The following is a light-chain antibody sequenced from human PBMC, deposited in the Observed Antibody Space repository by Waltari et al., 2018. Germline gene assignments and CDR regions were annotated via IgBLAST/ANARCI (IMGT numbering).Light chain of an antibody. Sequence: QTVVTQEPSLTVSPGGTVTLTCASSTGAVTSGYYPNWFQQKPGQAPRALIYTTSNKYSCTPARFSGSLLGGKAALTLSGVQPEDEAEYYCLLYYGGAMVFGGGTKLTVL. V-gene: IGLV7-43*01. CDR1: TGAVTSGYY. CDR2: TTS. J-gene: IGLJ2*01. CDR3: LLYYGGAMV.